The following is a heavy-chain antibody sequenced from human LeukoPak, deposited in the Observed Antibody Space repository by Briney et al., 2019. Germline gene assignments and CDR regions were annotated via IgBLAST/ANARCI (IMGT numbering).Heavy chain of an antibody. CDR2: IYYSGST. V-gene: IGHV4-59*01. D-gene: IGHD2-2*01. Sequence: SETLSLTCTVSGGSISSYYWSWIRQFPGKGLEWIGYIYYSGSTNSNPSLKSRVTISVDTSKNQFSLKLSSVTAADTAVYYSTRQRVVPAAHYYYYYYMDVWGKGTTVTISS. J-gene: IGHJ6*03. CDR3: TRQRVVPAAHYYYYYYMDV. CDR1: GGSISSYY.